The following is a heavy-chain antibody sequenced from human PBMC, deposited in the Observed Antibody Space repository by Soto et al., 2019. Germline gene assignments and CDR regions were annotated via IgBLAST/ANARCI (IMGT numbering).Heavy chain of an antibody. CDR3: VKNSCSHTRFYTGWFFDL. J-gene: IGHJ2*01. V-gene: IGHV3-9*01. CDR1: GFIFEEYD. Sequence: HPGGSLRLSCEASGFIFEEYDMHWVRQPPGKRLQYVSGISWNSGDKVYGESVKGRFTISRDNAKYSLDLQMSSLRVEDTATNYCVKNSCSHTRFYTGWFFDLWGRGTLV. CDR2: ISWNSGDK. D-gene: IGHD3-9*01.